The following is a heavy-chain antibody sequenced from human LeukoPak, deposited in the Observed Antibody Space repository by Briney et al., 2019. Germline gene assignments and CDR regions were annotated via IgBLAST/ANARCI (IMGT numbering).Heavy chain of an antibody. CDR2: VIPIFGTA. CDR3: ARVGSIIPQGFDI. J-gene: IGHJ3*02. V-gene: IGHV1-69*13. D-gene: IGHD3-3*01. CDR1: GGTFSSYA. Sequence: GASVKVSCKASGGTFSSYAISWVRQAPGQGLEWMGGVIPIFGTANYAQKFQGRVTITADESTSTAYMELSSLRSEDTAVYYCARVGSIIPQGFDIWGQGTMVTVSS.